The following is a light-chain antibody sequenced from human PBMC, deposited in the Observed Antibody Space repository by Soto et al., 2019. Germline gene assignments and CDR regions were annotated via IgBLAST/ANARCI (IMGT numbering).Light chain of an antibody. Sequence: QSALTQPASVSGSPGQSITISCTGTSSDVGGYNYVSWYQQHPGKAPKLMIYEVSNWPSGVSNRFSGSKSGNTASLTISGLQAEDEADYYCSSYTSSSSYVFGTGTKLT. J-gene: IGLJ1*01. CDR1: SSDVGGYNY. CDR3: SSYTSSSSYV. CDR2: EVS. V-gene: IGLV2-14*01.